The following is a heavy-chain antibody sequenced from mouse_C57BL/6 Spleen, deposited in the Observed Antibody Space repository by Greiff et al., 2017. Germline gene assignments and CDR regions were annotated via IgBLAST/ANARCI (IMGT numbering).Heavy chain of an antibody. V-gene: IGHV5-4*01. CDR2: ISDGGSYT. Sequence: EVKLMESGGGLVKPGGSLKLSCAASGFTFSSYAMSWVRQTPEKRLEWVATISDGGSYTYYPDNVKGRLPISRDNAKNNLYLQMSHLKSEDTAMYYCAREGGYGPYYAMDYWGQGTSVTVSS. CDR3: AREGGYGPYYAMDY. D-gene: IGHD2-10*02. CDR1: GFTFSSYA. J-gene: IGHJ4*01.